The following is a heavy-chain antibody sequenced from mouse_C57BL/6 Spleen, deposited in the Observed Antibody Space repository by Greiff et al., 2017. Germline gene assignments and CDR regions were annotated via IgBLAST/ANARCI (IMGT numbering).Heavy chain of an antibody. CDR3: ARSATTNWYYFDY. Sequence: QVQLKESGAELVKPGASVKLSCKASGYTFTSYWMHWVKQRPGQGLEWIGMIHPNSGSTNYNEKFKSKATLTVDKSSSTAYMQLSSLTSEDSAVYYCARSATTNWYYFDYWGQGTTLTVSS. J-gene: IGHJ2*01. V-gene: IGHV1-64*01. CDR2: IHPNSGST. D-gene: IGHD4-1*01. CDR1: GYTFTSYW.